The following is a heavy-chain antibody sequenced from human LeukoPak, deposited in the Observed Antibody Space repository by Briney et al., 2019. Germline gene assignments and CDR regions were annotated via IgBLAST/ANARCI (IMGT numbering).Heavy chain of an antibody. CDR1: GGSISSYY. D-gene: IGHD6-13*01. V-gene: IGHV4-59*01. J-gene: IGHJ5*02. Sequence: PSETLSLTCTVSGGSISSYYWSWIRQPPGKGLEWIGYTYYSGSTNYTTSLKSRVTISVDTSKNQFSLKLSSVTAADTAVYYCAREIAAAGIGWFDPWGQGTLVTVSS. CDR2: TYYSGST. CDR3: AREIAAAGIGWFDP.